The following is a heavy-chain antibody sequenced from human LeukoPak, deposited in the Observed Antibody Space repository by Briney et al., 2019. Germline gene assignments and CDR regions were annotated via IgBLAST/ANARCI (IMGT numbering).Heavy chain of an antibody. D-gene: IGHD2-21*01. CDR3: ARDRQCGY. CDR1: GYTFTSYG. V-gene: IGHV1-18*01. J-gene: IGHJ4*02. CDR2: ISPYNGNT. Sequence: SVKVSCKASGYTFTSYGISSVRQAPGQGLEWMGRISPYNGNTNYAPKLQGRLTMTTDTSTSTAYMELRSLRSDDTAVYYCARDRQCGYWGQGTLVTVSS.